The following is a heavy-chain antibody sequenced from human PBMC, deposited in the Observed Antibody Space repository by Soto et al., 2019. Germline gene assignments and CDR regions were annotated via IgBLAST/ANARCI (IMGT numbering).Heavy chain of an antibody. V-gene: IGHV1-18*04. CDR1: GYTFANYD. D-gene: IGHD3-3*01. CDR3: ARLYFDSWAEYSKPVKY. Sequence: QVQLVQSAAEVKKPGASVKVSCKASGYTFANYDISWVRQAPGQGLEWMGWISTKSGNTEYAQNVQGRVTLTADSSTTTVQMARRSLRADETAGYDCARLYFDSWAEYSKPVKYWGQGTLVAVSS. J-gene: IGHJ4*02. CDR2: ISTKSGNT.